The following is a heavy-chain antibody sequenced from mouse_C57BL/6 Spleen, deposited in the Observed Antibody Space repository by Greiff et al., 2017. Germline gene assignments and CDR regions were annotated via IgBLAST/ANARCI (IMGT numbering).Heavy chain of an antibody. J-gene: IGHJ4*01. CDR2: IHPNSGST. Sequence: QVQLQQPGAELVKPGASVKLSCKASGYTFTNYWMHWVKQRPGQGLEWIGMIHPNSGSTNYNEKFKSKATLTVDKSSSTAYMQLSSLTSEDSAVYYCARWGGSSYDAIGYWGEGTPETVSP. CDR3: ARWGGSSYDAIGY. CDR1: GYTFTNYW. D-gene: IGHD1-1*01. V-gene: IGHV1-64*01.